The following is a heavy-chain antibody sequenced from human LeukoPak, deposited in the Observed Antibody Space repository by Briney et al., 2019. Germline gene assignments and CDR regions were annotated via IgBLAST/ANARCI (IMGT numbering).Heavy chain of an antibody. CDR1: GFTFSSYW. V-gene: IGHV3-7*04. J-gene: IGHJ4*02. Sequence: PGGSLRLSCAASGFTFSSYWMSWVRQAPGKGLEWVANIKQDGSEKYYVDSVKGRFTISRDNAKNSLYLQMNSLRAEDTAVYYCARDQGRIAAANDYWGQGTLVTVSS. CDR2: IKQDGSEK. D-gene: IGHD6-13*01. CDR3: ARDQGRIAAANDY.